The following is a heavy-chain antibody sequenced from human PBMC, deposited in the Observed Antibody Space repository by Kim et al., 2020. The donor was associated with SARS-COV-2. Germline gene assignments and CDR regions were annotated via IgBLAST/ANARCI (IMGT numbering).Heavy chain of an antibody. CDR3: ARGDILTAQGHWYFDL. Sequence: GGSLRLSCAASGFTFSSYAMHWVRQAPGKGLEWVAVISYDGSNKYYADSVKGRFTISRDNSKNTLYLQMNSLRAEDTAVYYCARGDILTAQGHWYFDLWGRGTLVTVSS. CDR2: ISYDGSNK. D-gene: IGHD3-9*01. CDR1: GFTFSSYA. V-gene: IGHV3-30*04. J-gene: IGHJ2*01.